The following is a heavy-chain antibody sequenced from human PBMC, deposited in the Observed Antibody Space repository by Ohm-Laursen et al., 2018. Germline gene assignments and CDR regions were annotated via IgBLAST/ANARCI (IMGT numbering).Heavy chain of an antibody. D-gene: IGHD3-3*01. V-gene: IGHV3-30*03. J-gene: IGHJ4*02. CDR2: ISYDGSNK. CDR3: ARDTTYYYDFWSGADY. Sequence: SLRLSCTASGFTFSSYGMHWVRQAPGKGLEWVAVISYDGSNKYYADSVKGRFTISRDNSKNTLYLQMNSLRAEDTAVYYCARDTTYYYDFWSGADYWGQGTLVTVSS. CDR1: GFTFSSYG.